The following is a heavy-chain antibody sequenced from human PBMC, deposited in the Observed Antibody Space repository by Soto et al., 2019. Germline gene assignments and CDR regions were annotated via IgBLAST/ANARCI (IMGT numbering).Heavy chain of an antibody. J-gene: IGHJ4*02. D-gene: IGHD1-20*01. CDR3: ARVGVNSRRNDFDY. CDR2: INHSGST. CDR1: GGSFSGYY. Sequence: SETLSLTCAVYGGSFSGYYWSWIRQPPGKGLEWIGEINHSGSTNYNPSLKSRVTISVDTSKNQFSLKVSSVTAADTAVYYCARVGVNSRRNDFDYWGQGTLVTVSS. V-gene: IGHV4-34*01.